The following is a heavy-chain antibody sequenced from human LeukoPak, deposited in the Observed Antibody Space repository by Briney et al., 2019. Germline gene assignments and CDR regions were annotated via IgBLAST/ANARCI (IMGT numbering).Heavy chain of an antibody. CDR3: AKDNYYGSGTYYPYYFDY. D-gene: IGHD3-10*01. CDR2: IRYDGSNK. V-gene: IGHV3-30*02. Sequence: GGSLRLSCAASGFTFSNTWMSWVRQAPGKGLEWVAFIRYDGSNKYYADSVKGRFTISRDNSKDTLYLQMNSLRPEDTAVYYCAKDNYYGSGTYYPYYFDYWGQGTLVTVSS. J-gene: IGHJ4*02. CDR1: GFTFSNTW.